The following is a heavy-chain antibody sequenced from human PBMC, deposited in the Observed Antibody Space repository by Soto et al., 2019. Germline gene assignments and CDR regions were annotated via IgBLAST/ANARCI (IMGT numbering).Heavy chain of an antibody. D-gene: IGHD1-26*01. CDR2: IYYSGSP. CDR1: GGSIGGYY. Sequence: KAXETLSLPWTVSGGSIGGYYWSWIRQPPGKGLEWIGFIYYSGSPNYNPSLKSRVTISVDTSKNQFSLKVSSVTAADRAVYYCAAHSGSRWGLPGALDDWGQGTRVTVSS. J-gene: IGHJ4*02. V-gene: IGHV4-59*01. CDR3: AAHSGSRWGLPGALDD.